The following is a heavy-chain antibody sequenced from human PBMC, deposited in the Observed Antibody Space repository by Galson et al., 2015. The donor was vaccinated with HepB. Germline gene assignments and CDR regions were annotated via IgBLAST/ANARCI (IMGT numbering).Heavy chain of an antibody. Sequence: SLRLSCAASGFTFSSYWMSWVRQAPGKGLEWVANIKQDGSEKYYVDSVKGRFTISRDNAKNSLYLQMNSLRAEDTAVYYCARLRGNSLKALWFGERYYFDYWGQGTLVTVSS. D-gene: IGHD3-10*01. J-gene: IGHJ4*02. V-gene: IGHV3-7*03. CDR2: IKQDGSEK. CDR3: ARLRGNSLKALWFGERYYFDY. CDR1: GFTFSSYW.